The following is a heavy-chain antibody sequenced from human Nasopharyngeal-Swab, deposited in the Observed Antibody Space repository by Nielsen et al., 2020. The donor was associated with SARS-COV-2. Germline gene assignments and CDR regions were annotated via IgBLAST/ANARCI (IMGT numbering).Heavy chain of an antibody. CDR2: SRGSGGRT. Sequence: GGSLRLSCAASGFTFSSYAMSWVRQAPGKGSEWVSRSRGSGGRTDYADSVKGRFTISRDDSKNALFLQMNSLRAEDTAVYYCAKEAAYGDNSEFDYWGQGTLVTVSS. D-gene: IGHD2-21*01. CDR1: GFTFSSYA. V-gene: IGHV3-23*01. CDR3: AKEAAYGDNSEFDY. J-gene: IGHJ4*02.